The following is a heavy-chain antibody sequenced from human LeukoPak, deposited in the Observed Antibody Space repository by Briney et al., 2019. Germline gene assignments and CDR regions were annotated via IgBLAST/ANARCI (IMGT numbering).Heavy chain of an antibody. Sequence: PSETLSLTCAVYGGSFSGYYWSWLRQPPGKGLEWIGEINHSGSTNYNPSLKSRVTISVDTSKNQFSLKLSSVTAADTAVYYCARLDTMIVVVIRKYNWFDPWGQGTLVSVSS. CDR2: INHSGST. CDR3: ARLDTMIVVVIRKYNWFDP. J-gene: IGHJ5*02. CDR1: GGSFSGYY. D-gene: IGHD3-22*01. V-gene: IGHV4-34*01.